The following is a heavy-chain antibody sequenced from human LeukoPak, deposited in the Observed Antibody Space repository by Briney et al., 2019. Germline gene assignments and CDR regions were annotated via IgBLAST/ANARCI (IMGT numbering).Heavy chain of an antibody. J-gene: IGHJ4*02. CDR2: INQDGNEK. CDR1: GFTVSLYW. CDR3: TRVGYIDEGIDY. Sequence: GGSLRLSCAASGFTVSLYWMSWVRQAPGKGLEWVANINQDGNEKYSVDSVKGRFTISRDNAKNSLYLQMNSLRAEDTAIYYCTRVGYIDEGIDYWGQGTLVTVSS. D-gene: IGHD5-24*01. V-gene: IGHV3-7*04.